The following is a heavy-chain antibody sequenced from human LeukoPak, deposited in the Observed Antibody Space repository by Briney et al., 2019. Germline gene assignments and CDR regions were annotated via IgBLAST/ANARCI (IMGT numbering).Heavy chain of an antibody. CDR2: INTKSGGT. CDR3: ARVTSEVPYYYDSSGQVLDY. CDR1: GYTFTGYY. D-gene: IGHD3-22*01. V-gene: IGHV1-2*02. J-gene: IGHJ4*02. Sequence: ASVTDSCMASGYTFTGYYMHWVRQAPGQGLEWMGWINTKSGGTNYAQKFQGRVTMTRDTSISTAYMELSRLRSDDTAVYYCARVTSEVPYYYDSSGQVLDYWGQGTLVTVSS.